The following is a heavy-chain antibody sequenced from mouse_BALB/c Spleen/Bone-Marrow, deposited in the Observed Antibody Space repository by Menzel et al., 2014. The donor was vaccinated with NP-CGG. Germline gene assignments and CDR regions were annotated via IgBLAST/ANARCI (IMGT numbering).Heavy chain of an antibody. J-gene: IGHJ3*01. CDR1: GFTFSNYG. V-gene: IGHV5-6-3*01. CDR2: INVNGDTT. CDR3: ARGYDYSSWFAY. D-gene: IGHD2-4*01. Sequence: VQLKESGGGLAQPGGSLKLSCAASGFTFSNYGMSWVRQTPDKRLEMIATINVNGDTTYHPDSVKGRFTISRDNVKNTLCLQMSSLKSEDTAMYYCARGYDYSSWFAYWGQGTLVTVSA.